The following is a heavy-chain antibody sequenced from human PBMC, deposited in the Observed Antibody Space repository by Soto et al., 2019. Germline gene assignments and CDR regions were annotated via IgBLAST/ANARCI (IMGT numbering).Heavy chain of an antibody. Sequence: EVQLVESGGGLIQPGGSLRLSCAVSGFTVSNNYMSWVRQAPGKGLEGVSVIYSGGYTAYGDSVKGRFTISRDNSKNTPYPPMNTRGAGRPPVFYCAGPPGGGGYWGQGTLVTVSS. J-gene: IGHJ4*02. CDR3: AGPPGGGGY. V-gene: IGHV3-53*01. CDR1: GFTVSNNY. CDR2: IYSGGYT. D-gene: IGHD3-10*01.